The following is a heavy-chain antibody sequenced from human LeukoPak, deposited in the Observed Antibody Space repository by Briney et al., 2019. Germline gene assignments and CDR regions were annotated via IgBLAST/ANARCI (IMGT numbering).Heavy chain of an antibody. D-gene: IGHD3-9*01. J-gene: IGHJ4*02. CDR1: GYTLTELS. CDR2: FDPEDGET. CDR3: AALDILTGYCPFDY. Sequence: ASVKVSCKVSGYTLTELSMHWVRQAPGKGLEWMGGFDPEDGETIYAQKFQGRVTMTEDTSTDTAYMELSSLRSEDTAVYYCAALDILTGYCPFDYWGQGTLVTVSS. V-gene: IGHV1-24*01.